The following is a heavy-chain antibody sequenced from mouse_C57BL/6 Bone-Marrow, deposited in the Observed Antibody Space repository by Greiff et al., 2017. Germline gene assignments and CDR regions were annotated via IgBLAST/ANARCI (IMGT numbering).Heavy chain of an antibody. CDR1: GYTFTSYW. CDR2: IYPSDSET. Sequence: VQLQQPGAELVRPGSSVKLSCKASGYTFTSYWMDWVKQRPGQGLEWIGNIYPSDSETHYNQKFKDKATLTVDKSSSTAYMQLSSLTSEDSAVYYCARNGLTGTGGRAYWGQGTLVTVSA. D-gene: IGHD4-1*01. J-gene: IGHJ3*01. V-gene: IGHV1-61*01. CDR3: ARNGLTGTGGRAY.